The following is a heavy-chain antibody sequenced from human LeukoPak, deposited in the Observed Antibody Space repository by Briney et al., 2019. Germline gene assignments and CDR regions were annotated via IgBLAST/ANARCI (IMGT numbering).Heavy chain of an antibody. Sequence: SVKVSFKASGGTFSSYAISWVRQAPGQGLEWMGGIIPIFGTANYAQKFQGRVTITTDEYTSTAYVEPNGLRSEETAGYYLARVGYYYGSGSYWFDPWGQGTLVTVSS. D-gene: IGHD3-10*01. CDR2: IIPIFGTA. CDR3: ARVGYYYGSGSYWFDP. J-gene: IGHJ5*02. V-gene: IGHV1-69*05. CDR1: GGTFSSYA.